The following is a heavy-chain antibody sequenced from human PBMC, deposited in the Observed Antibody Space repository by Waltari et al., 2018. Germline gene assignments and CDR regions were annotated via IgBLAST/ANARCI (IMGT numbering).Heavy chain of an antibody. V-gene: IGHV3-23*01. D-gene: IGHD2-15*01. CDR2: ISGSGQNK. CDR3: ARVIGASYPFIFDT. CDR1: AFSFSNYA. Sequence: EVQLLESGGGLVQPGGSRRLSCVGSAFSFSNYAMSWVRQAPGKGLECFSVISGSGQNKYYADAVDGRFTISRDNSKNTLYLQMDSLRAEDTARYFCARVIGASYPFIFDTWGQGTQVTVTS. J-gene: IGHJ5*02.